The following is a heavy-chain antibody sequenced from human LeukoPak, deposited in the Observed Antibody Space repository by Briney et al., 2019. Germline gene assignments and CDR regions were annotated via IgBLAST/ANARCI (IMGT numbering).Heavy chain of an antibody. CDR3: AKDSIYGSGSYYKGTPPPDH. CDR1: GFTFSSYG. Sequence: PGGSLRLSCAASGFTFSSYGMHWVRQAPGKGLEWVAVIWYDGSNKYYADSVKGRFTISRDNSKNTLYLQMNSLRAEDTAVYYCAKDSIYGSGSYYKGTPPPDHWGQGTLVTVSP. V-gene: IGHV3-33*06. CDR2: IWYDGSNK. J-gene: IGHJ4*02. D-gene: IGHD3-10*01.